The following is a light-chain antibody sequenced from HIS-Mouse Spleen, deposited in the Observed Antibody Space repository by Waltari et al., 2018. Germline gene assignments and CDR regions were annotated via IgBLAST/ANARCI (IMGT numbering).Light chain of an antibody. CDR3: LLYYGGAQLNV. CDR1: TGAVTSGYY. CDR2: STS. Sequence: QTVVTQEPSLTVSPGGTVTLPCASSTGAVTSGYYPTWFQQKPGQAPRALIYSTSNKHYWTPARFSGSLLGGKAALTLSGVQPEDEAEYYCLLYYGGAQLNVFGTWTKVTVL. V-gene: IGLV7-43*01. J-gene: IGLJ1*01.